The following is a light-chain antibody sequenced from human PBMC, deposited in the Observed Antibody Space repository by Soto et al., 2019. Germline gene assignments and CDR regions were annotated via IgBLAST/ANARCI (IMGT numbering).Light chain of an antibody. V-gene: IGLV2-14*01. CDR2: DVS. J-gene: IGLJ2*01. CDR1: SSDVGGYNY. CDR3: SSYTTNNTVL. Sequence: QSALTQPASVSGSPGQSITISCTGSSSDVGGYNYVSWYQQHPGKAPKLMIFDVSNRPSGVSNRFSGSKSGDSASLTISGLQAEDEADYYCSSYTTNNTVLFGAGTKLTVL.